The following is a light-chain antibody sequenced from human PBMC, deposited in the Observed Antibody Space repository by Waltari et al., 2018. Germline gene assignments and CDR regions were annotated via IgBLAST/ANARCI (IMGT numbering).Light chain of an antibody. J-gene: IGKJ1*01. CDR2: GAS. CDR1: QSVGNNY. CDR3: QHFGSPPPT. Sequence: EIVLTQSPGTLSLSPGERATLSCRASQSVGNNYLAWYQQKPGQAPRLLIYGASSRAAGIPDRFSGSGSGTDFTLTISRLEPEDFAVFFCQHFGSPPPTFGQGTKVEVK. V-gene: IGKV3-20*01.